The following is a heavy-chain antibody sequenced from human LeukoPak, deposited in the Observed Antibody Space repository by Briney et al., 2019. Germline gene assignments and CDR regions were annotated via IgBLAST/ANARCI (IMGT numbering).Heavy chain of an antibody. V-gene: IGHV3-7*01. CDR3: ARAGSLVIREYYFDY. Sequence: GGSLRLSCAASGFTFSSYWMSWVRQAPGKGLEWVANIKQDGSKKYYVDSVKGRFTISRDNAKNSLYLQMNSLRAEDTAVYYCARAGSLVIREYYFDYWGQGTLVTVSS. J-gene: IGHJ4*02. CDR1: GFTFSSYW. D-gene: IGHD3-9*01. CDR2: IKQDGSKK.